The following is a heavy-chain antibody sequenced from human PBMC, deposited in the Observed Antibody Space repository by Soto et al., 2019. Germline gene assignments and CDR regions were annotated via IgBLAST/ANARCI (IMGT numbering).Heavy chain of an antibody. J-gene: IGHJ2*01. Sequence: QVQLVQSGAEVKKPGSSVKVSCKASGGTFSNYPISWVRQAPGQGLEWMGGIIPIFGTVNYAQKFQGRVTITADESTSPAYMELTSLRSEDTAVYSCARGRQTWLHLCYFDLWGRGTLVTVSS. CDR2: IIPIFGTV. CDR1: GGTFSNYP. CDR3: ARGRQTWLHLCYFDL. D-gene: IGHD5-12*01. V-gene: IGHV1-69*12.